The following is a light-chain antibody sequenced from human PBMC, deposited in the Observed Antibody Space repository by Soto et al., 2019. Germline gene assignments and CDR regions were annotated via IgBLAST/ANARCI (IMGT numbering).Light chain of an antibody. CDR2: GAS. CDR3: QQYNNWPYT. CDR1: QSVSTK. V-gene: IGKV3D-15*01. J-gene: IGKJ3*01. Sequence: MVMTQSPATLSVSPGERATLSCRASQSVSTKLARYQQKPGQAPRLLIYGASTRATGIPARFSGSGSGTDFTLTISSLQSEDFAVYYCQQYNNWPYTFGPGTRVDIK.